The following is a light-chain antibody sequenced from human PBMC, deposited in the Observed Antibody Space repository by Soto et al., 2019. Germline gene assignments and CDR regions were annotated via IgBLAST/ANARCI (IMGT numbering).Light chain of an antibody. V-gene: IGLV2-14*01. J-gene: IGLJ1*01. CDR2: DVS. CDR1: SSDVGGHNY. Sequence: QSVLTQPASVSGSPGQSITISCTGTSSDVGGHNYVSWYQQHPDKAPKLMIYDVSNRPSGVSNRFSGSKSGNTASLTISGLLAEDEGDYYCSSYTSSSTLYVFGTGTKVTVL. CDR3: SSYTSSSTLYV.